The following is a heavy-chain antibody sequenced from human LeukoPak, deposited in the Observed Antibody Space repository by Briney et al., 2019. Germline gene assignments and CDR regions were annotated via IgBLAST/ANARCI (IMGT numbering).Heavy chain of an antibody. CDR3: ARERSSGYYTEDAFDT. V-gene: IGHV5-51*01. Sequence: GESLKISCKASGYSFTSYWIGWVRQMPEKGLGRMGIIYPGDSDTRYSPSFQGQVTISADKSISTAYLQWSSLKASDTAMYYCARERSSGYYTEDAFDTWGQGTMVTVSS. J-gene: IGHJ3*02. D-gene: IGHD3-22*01. CDR2: IYPGDSDT. CDR1: GYSFTSYW.